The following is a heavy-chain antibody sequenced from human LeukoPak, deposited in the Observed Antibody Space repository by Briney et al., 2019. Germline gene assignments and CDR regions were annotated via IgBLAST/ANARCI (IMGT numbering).Heavy chain of an antibody. CDR1: GFTFSSYW. Sequence: GGSLRLSCAASGFTFSSYWMHWVRQAPGKGLVWVSRINSDGSSTSYADSVKGRFAISRDNAKNTLYLQMNSLRAEDTAVYYCARHLGRFYDSSSFDYWGQGTLVTVSS. CDR3: ARHLGRFYDSSSFDY. J-gene: IGHJ4*02. D-gene: IGHD3-22*01. CDR2: INSDGSST. V-gene: IGHV3-74*01.